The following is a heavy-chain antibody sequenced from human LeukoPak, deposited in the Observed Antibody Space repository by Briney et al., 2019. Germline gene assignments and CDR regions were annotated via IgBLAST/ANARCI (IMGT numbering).Heavy chain of an antibody. V-gene: IGHV3-48*02. CDR1: GFTFSSYT. CDR2: ISSTSGSTI. Sequence: PGGSLRLSCAASGFTFSSYTMNWVRQAPGEGLEWISYISSTSGSTIKYADSVKGRFTISRDNAKNSLYLQMNSLRDEDTAVYYCARGRYFGSGSYWPTAYYDYWGQGTLVTVSS. D-gene: IGHD3-10*01. CDR3: ARGRYFGSGSYWPTAYYDY. J-gene: IGHJ4*02.